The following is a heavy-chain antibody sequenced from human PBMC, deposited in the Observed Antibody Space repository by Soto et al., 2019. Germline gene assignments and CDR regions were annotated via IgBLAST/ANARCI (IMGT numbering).Heavy chain of an antibody. Sequence: EVQLVESGGGLIQPGGSLNLSCAASGFTVGNNYMSWVRQAPGKGLEWVSLIYSTGTTKYADSVKGRFTVSRDNAKNTLYLKMNSLRAEDTAVYYCAKDGRGSGSHYNSFGYWGQGTLVTVSS. J-gene: IGHJ4*02. V-gene: IGHV3-53*01. CDR1: GFTVGNNY. CDR3: AKDGRGSGSHYNSFGY. D-gene: IGHD3-10*01. CDR2: IYSTGTT.